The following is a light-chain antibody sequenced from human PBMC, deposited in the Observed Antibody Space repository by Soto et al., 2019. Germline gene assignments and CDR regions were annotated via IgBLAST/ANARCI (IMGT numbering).Light chain of an antibody. CDR1: SSDVGGYNY. J-gene: IGLJ3*02. V-gene: IGLV2-14*01. Sequence: QSALTQPASVSGSPAQSITISCTGTSSDVGGYNYVSWYQQHPGKAPKLMIYDVSNRPSGVSNRFSGSKSGNTASLTISGLQAEDEADYYCSSYTSSSTLFGGGTKVTVL. CDR3: SSYTSSSTL. CDR2: DVS.